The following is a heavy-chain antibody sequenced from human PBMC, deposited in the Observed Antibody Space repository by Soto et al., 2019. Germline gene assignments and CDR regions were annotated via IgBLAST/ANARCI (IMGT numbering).Heavy chain of an antibody. J-gene: IGHJ4*02. V-gene: IGHV3-48*02. CDR1: GFTFSTHA. CDR2: IHGTRSII. CDR3: ARDARNADSDY. Sequence: EVQLVESGGGLVQPGGSLRLSCAVSGFTFSTHAMNWVRQAPGKGLEWVAYIHGTRSIIYYADSVKGRFTIPRDNAKNSLFLQMDSLRDEDTAVYYCARDARNADSDYWGQGTLVTVSS. D-gene: IGHD1-1*01.